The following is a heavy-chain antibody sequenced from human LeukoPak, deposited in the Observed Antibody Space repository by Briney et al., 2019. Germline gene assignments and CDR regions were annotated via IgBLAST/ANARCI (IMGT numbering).Heavy chain of an antibody. Sequence: GGSLRLSCAASGFTFSNAWMSWVRQAPGKGLEWVSSISSSSSYIYYADSVKGRFTISRDNAKNSLYLQMNSLRAEDTAVYYCARGSGDTAMVPFDYWGQGTLVTVSS. J-gene: IGHJ4*02. D-gene: IGHD5-18*01. CDR3: ARGSGDTAMVPFDY. V-gene: IGHV3-21*01. CDR2: ISSSSSYI. CDR1: GFTFSNAW.